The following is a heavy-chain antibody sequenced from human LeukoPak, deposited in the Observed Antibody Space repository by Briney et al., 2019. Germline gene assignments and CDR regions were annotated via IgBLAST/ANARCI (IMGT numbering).Heavy chain of an antibody. D-gene: IGHD3-10*01. CDR1: GYIFTNYY. J-gene: IGHJ4*02. Sequence: ASVKVSCKASGYIFTNYYMHWVRQDPGQGLEWMGMINPVGGSTIYAQQFQGRVTMTRDTSTSTVYMGLSSLRSEDTAVYYCTRDPSGFDYWGQGTLVTVSS. CDR3: TRDPSGFDY. CDR2: INPVGGST. V-gene: IGHV1-46*01.